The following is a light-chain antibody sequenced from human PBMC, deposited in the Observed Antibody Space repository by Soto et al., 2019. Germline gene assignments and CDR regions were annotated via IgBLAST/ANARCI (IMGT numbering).Light chain of an antibody. J-gene: IGKJ2*03. V-gene: IGKV3-15*01. CDR3: QHYNNWVGS. Sequence: EIVMPQSPATLSVSPGQKVTLSCRASQSVSSNLAWYQQKHGQAPRVLIYSASNRDTGIPARLSGSGSGREFTLTISSMQSEDVAGYYCQHYNNWVGSVGQGTKREI. CDR1: QSVSSN. CDR2: SAS.